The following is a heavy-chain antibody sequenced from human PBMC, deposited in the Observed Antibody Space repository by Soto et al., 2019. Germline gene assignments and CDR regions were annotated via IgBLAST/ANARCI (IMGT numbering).Heavy chain of an antibody. D-gene: IGHD3-9*01. V-gene: IGHV1-2*02. J-gene: IGHJ4*02. CDR1: GYTFTGYY. CDR3: AREEGHFDWLLYRGPISSYFDY. CDR2: INPNSGST. Sequence: GASVKVSCKASGYTFTGYYMHWVRQAPGQGLEWMGWINPNSGSTNYAQKFQGRVTMTRDTSISTAYMDLSRLRSDDTAVYYCAREEGHFDWLLYRGPISSYFDYWGQGTLVTVSS.